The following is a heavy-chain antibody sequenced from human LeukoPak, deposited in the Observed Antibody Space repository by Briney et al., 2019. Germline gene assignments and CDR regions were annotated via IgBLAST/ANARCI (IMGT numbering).Heavy chain of an antibody. CDR3: ARLQVVPLQWWFDP. CDR2: IYYSGNT. D-gene: IGHD2-2*01. J-gene: IGHJ5*02. Sequence: SETLSLTCTVSGGSISSSSYSWGWIRQPPGKGLEWIGSIYYSGNTYYNPSLKSRVTISVDTPKNQFSLKLSSVTAADTAVYYCARLQVVPLQWWFDPWGQGTLVTVSS. CDR1: GGSISSSSYS. V-gene: IGHV4-39*07.